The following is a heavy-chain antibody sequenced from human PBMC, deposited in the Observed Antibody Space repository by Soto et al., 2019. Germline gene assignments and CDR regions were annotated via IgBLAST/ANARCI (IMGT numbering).Heavy chain of an antibody. CDR1: GDSSIRSF. CDR3: ARGAGDFSGPDSFDI. J-gene: IGHJ3*02. Sequence: QVQLQESGPRLVKSSETLSLVCSVSGDSSIRSFWGWIRQSPGKGLEYIGYISDSGVTDYDPSLTSRVTISVDTSKNQFSLKLTSVTAADTAMYYSARGAGDFSGPDSFDIWGQGTMVTVSS. V-gene: IGHV4-59*01. D-gene: IGHD3-10*01. CDR2: ISDSGVT.